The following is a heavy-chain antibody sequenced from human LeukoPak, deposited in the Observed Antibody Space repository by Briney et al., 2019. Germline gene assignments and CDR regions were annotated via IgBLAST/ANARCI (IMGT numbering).Heavy chain of an antibody. V-gene: IGHV4-4*07. D-gene: IGHD3-22*01. J-gene: IGHJ5*02. CDR3: ARGPYDSSETQMWFDP. Sequence: SETLSLTCTVSGGSISSYYWSWIRQPAGKGREWLGRIYTSGSTNYNPSLKSRVTMSVDTSKNQFSLKLSSVTAADTAVYYCARGPYDSSETQMWFDPWGQGTLVTVSS. CDR2: IYTSGST. CDR1: GGSISSYY.